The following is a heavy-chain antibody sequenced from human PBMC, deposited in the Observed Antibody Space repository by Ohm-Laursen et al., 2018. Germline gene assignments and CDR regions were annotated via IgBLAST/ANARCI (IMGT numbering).Heavy chain of an antibody. J-gene: IGHJ6*02. Sequence: GASVKVSCKASGYTFTGYYMHWVRQAPGQGLEWMGWINPSSGGTNYAQKFQGRVTMTRNTSISTAYMELSSLRSEDTAVYYCARGHLRLHVRYYYGMDVWGQGTTATVSS. V-gene: IGHV1-2*02. CDR3: ARGHLRLHVRYYYGMDV. CDR2: INPSSGGT. D-gene: IGHD4-11*01. CDR1: GYTFTGYY.